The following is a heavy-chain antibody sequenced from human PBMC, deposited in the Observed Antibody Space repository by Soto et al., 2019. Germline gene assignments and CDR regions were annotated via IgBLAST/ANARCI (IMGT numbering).Heavy chain of an antibody. V-gene: IGHV3-33*01. CDR2: IWYDGSNK. CDR1: GFTFSSYG. CDR3: AGGPSKIYYFDY. Sequence: QVQLVESGGGVVQPGRSLRLSCAASGFTFSSYGMHWVRQAPGKGLEWVAVIWYDGSNKYYADSVKGRFTISRDNSKNPLYLKRNGLRAEKTAVYYGAGGPSKIYYFDYGGQGPLVTVSS. J-gene: IGHJ4*02. D-gene: IGHD3-16*01.